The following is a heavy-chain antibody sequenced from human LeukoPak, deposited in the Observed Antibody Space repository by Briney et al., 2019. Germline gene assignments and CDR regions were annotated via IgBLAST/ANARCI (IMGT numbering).Heavy chain of an antibody. CDR2: IYYSGST. CDR1: GGSISSGDYY. V-gene: IGHV4-61*08. D-gene: IGHD3-10*01. J-gene: IGHJ4*02. CDR3: ARGNPIIYYFDY. Sequence: PSETLSLTCTVSGGSISSGDYYWSWIRQPPGKGLEWIGYIYYSGSTNYNPSLKSRVTISVDTSKNQFSLKLSSVTAADTAVYYCARGNPIIYYFDYWGQGTLVTVSS.